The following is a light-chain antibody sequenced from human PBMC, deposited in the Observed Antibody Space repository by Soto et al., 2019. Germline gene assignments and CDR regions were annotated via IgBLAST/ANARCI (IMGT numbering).Light chain of an antibody. Sequence: EIVLTQSPGTLSLSPGERATLSCRASQSVSSSYLGWYQQKPGQAPRLLIYGASSRATGIPDRFRGGGSGTDFTLTISRLEPEDFAVYYCQPYGSTPTTFGQGTKVEVK. CDR2: GAS. CDR1: QSVSSSY. V-gene: IGKV3-20*01. CDR3: QPYGSTPTT. J-gene: IGKJ1*01.